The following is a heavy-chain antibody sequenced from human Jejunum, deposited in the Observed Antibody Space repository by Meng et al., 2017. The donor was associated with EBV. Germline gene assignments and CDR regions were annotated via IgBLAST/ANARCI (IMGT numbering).Heavy chain of an antibody. CDR2: LTPINGAT. Sequence: QVQLVQSGAEVKKAGTSVKISCTASGVTYTNYHLHWVRQAPGQRLEWMGILTPINGATAYAQSFRDRVTMTRDTSTGTVYMELSSLTSEDTAIYYCARDPCNGGACYNWFDTWGQGTLVTVAS. J-gene: IGHJ5*02. D-gene: IGHD2-21*02. CDR3: ARDPCNGGACYNWFDT. CDR1: GVTYTNYH. V-gene: IGHV1-46*01.